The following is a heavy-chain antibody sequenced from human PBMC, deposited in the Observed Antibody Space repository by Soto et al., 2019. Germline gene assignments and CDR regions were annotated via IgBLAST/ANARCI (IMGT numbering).Heavy chain of an antibody. CDR2: RSYSGST. CDR1: GGSISSGDYY. V-gene: IGHV4-30-4*01. D-gene: IGHD6-19*01. Sequence: SETLSLTCTVSGGSISSGDYYWSWVRQHPGKGLEWIGYRSYSGSTHYNPSLKSRVTISVDTSKNQFSLKLSSVTAADTAVYYCARGSEGGSGWSYYFDYWGQGTLVTVSS. J-gene: IGHJ4*02. CDR3: ARGSEGGSGWSYYFDY.